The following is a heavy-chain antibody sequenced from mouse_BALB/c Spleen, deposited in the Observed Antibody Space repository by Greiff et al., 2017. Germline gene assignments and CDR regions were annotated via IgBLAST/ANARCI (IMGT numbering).Heavy chain of an antibody. CDR1: GFTFSSYA. J-gene: IGHJ3*01. CDR3: ARLGDYRYEGFAY. CDR2: ISSGGSYT. D-gene: IGHD2-14*01. V-gene: IGHV5-9-3*01. Sequence: EVQLQQSGGGLVKPGGSLKLSCAASGFTFSSYAMSWVRQTPEKRLEWVATISSGGSYTYYPDSVKGRFTISRDNAKNTLYLQMSSLRSEDTAMYYCARLGDYRYEGFAYWGQGTLVTVSA.